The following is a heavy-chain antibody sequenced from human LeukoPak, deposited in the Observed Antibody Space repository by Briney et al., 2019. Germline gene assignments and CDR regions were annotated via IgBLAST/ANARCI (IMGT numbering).Heavy chain of an antibody. V-gene: IGHV3-30*18. J-gene: IGHJ4*02. D-gene: IGHD6-13*01. CDR2: ISSDGSNK. Sequence: SGRSLRLSCAASGFTFSNYGMHWVRQAPGKGLEWVAVISSDGSNKYYADSVKGRFTISRDNSKNTLYLQMNSLRAEDTAVFYCAKDRGASSRWYLVFDYWGQGTLVTVSS. CDR3: AKDRGASSRWYLVFDY. CDR1: GFTFSNYG.